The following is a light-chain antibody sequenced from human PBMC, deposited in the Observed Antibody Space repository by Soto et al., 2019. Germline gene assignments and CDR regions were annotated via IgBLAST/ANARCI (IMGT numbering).Light chain of an antibody. V-gene: IGLV2-14*01. CDR1: SSDVGGYNY. J-gene: IGLJ1*01. CDR3: SSYTSSSTL. CDR2: DVS. Sequence: QSALTQPASVSGSPGQSITISCTGTSSDVGGYNYVSWYQQHPGKAPKLMIYDVSNRPSGVSNRFSGSKSGNTASLTISGLQDDDEADYYCSSYTSSSTLFGTGTKLTVL.